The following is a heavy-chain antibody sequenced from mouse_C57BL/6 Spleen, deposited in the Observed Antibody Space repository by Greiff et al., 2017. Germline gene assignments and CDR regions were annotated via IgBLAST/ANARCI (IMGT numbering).Heavy chain of an antibody. J-gene: IGHJ3*01. CDR1: GYTFPSYW. CDR3: AGYDGYFAWFAY. CDR2: INPSNGGT. V-gene: IGHV1-53*01. D-gene: IGHD2-3*01. Sequence: QVQLQQPGTELVKPGASVKLSCKASGYTFPSYWMHWVKQRPGQGLEWIGNINPSNGGTNYNEKFKSKATLTVDKSSSTAYMQLSSLTSEDSAVYYCAGYDGYFAWFAYWGQGTLVTVSA.